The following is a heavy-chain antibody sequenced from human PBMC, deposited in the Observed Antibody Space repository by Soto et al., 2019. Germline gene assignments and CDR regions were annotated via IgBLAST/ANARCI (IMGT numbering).Heavy chain of an antibody. J-gene: IGHJ6*02. CDR1: GFTFSSYS. CDR2: IRQNGSEK. Sequence: PGGSLRLSCGASGFTFSSYSMNWVRQAPGKGLEWVSSIRQNGSEKYYVDSVKGRFTISRDNAKNSLYLQMNSLRAEDTAVYYCAKDFYCTNGVCFSPYYYYYGMEVWGQGTTVTVSS. CDR3: AKDFYCTNGVCFSPYYYYYGMEV. D-gene: IGHD2-8*01. V-gene: IGHV3-7*01.